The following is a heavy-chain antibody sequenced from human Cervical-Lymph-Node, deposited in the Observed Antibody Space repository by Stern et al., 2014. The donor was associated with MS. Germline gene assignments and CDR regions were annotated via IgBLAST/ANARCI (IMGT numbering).Heavy chain of an antibody. D-gene: IGHD3-10*01. J-gene: IGHJ4*02. CDR2: IHPGDSDA. V-gene: IGHV5-51*01. CDR3: ARKGTYGLDY. CDR1: GYNFASYW. Sequence: EVQLVQSGAEVKKPGESLKISCKGSGYNFASYWIRWVRQAPGKGLEWMGIIHPGDSDARYTPSFQGQVTMSADKSIGAAYLQWSSLKAADTAFYFCARKGTYGLDYWGQGALVTVSS.